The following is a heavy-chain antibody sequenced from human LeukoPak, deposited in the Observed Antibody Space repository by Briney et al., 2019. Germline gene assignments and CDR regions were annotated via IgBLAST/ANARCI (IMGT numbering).Heavy chain of an antibody. CDR2: IYYSGST. CDR3: ARDRPYSSGWYRFFDY. J-gene: IGHJ4*02. Sequence: SETLSLTCTVSGGSISSYYWSWLRQPPGKGLELIGYIYYSGSTNYNPSLKSRVTISVDTSKNQFSLKLSSVTAADPAVYYCARDRPYSSGWYRFFDYWGQGTLVTVSS. CDR1: GGSISSYY. D-gene: IGHD6-19*01. V-gene: IGHV4-59*01.